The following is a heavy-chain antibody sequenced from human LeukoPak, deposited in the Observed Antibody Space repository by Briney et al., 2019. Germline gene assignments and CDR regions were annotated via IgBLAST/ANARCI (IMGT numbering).Heavy chain of an antibody. Sequence: PGGSLRLSCAASGFTFSSYWMSWVRQAPGKGLEWVANIKQDGSEKYYVDSVKGRFTISRDNAKNSLYLQMNSLRAEDTAVYYCANYRLLGSAAAGTLWGQGTLVTVSS. D-gene: IGHD6-13*01. V-gene: IGHV3-7*03. CDR2: IKQDGSEK. CDR3: ANYRLLGSAAAGTL. CDR1: GFTFSSYW. J-gene: IGHJ4*02.